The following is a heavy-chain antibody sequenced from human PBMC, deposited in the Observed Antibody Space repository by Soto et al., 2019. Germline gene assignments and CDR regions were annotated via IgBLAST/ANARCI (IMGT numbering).Heavy chain of an antibody. CDR1: GGLFSSYA. J-gene: IGHJ4*02. V-gene: IGHV1-69*01. CDR2: IIPVFDTV. Sequence: QEQLVQSGAEVQKSGSSVKVSCKDTGGLFSSYAVSWVRQAPGQGLEWMGGIIPVFDTVYYAQKFQGRVTITADEPTNTAYMERSSLRSEDTARYYCARGGSGYVWFNEFWGQGTLVTVSS. CDR3: ARGGSGYVWFNEF. D-gene: IGHD3-22*01.